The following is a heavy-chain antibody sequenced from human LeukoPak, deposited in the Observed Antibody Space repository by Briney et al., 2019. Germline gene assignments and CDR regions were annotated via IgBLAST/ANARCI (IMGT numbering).Heavy chain of an antibody. CDR1: GGSISSSSYY. V-gene: IGHV4-39*01. Sequence: SETLSLTCTVSGGSISSSSYYWGWIRQPPGKGLEWIGSIYYSGSTYYNPSLKSRVTISVDTSKNQFSLKLSSVTAADTAVYYCASGYGLVGAAYFDYWGQGTLVTVSS. D-gene: IGHD1-26*01. CDR3: ASGYGLVGAAYFDY. CDR2: IYYSGST. J-gene: IGHJ4*02.